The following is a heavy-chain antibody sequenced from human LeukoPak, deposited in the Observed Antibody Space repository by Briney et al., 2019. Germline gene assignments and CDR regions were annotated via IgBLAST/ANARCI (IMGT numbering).Heavy chain of an antibody. CDR1: GFTFSSYS. CDR2: ISSSSGYI. V-gene: IGHV3-21*01. D-gene: IGHD3-10*01. Sequence: GGSLRLSCAASGFTFSSYSMNWVRQAPGKGLEWVSSISSSSGYIYYADSVKGRFTISRDNAKNSLYLQMNSLRAEDTAVYYCASMVRGGTIDYWGQGTLVTVSS. CDR3: ASMVRGGTIDY. J-gene: IGHJ4*02.